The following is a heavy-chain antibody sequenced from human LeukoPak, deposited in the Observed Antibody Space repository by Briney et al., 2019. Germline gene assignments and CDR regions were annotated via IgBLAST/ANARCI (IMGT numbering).Heavy chain of an antibody. CDR3: ARSASNDAFDI. Sequence: SETLSLTCTVSGGSISSYYWSWIRQPPGKGLEWIGFVHYSGSTHYNPSLKSRVTISVDTSKNQFSLKLSSVTAADTAVYYCARSASNDAFDIWGQGTMVTVSS. CDR2: VHYSGST. D-gene: IGHD2/OR15-2a*01. V-gene: IGHV4-59*01. J-gene: IGHJ3*02. CDR1: GGSISSYY.